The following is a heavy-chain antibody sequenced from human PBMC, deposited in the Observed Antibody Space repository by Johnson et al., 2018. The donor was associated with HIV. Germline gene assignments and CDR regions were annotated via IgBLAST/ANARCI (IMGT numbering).Heavy chain of an antibody. J-gene: IGHJ3*02. CDR1: GFTFDDYT. CDR3: ARQVYCSSTSCSSAFDI. D-gene: IGHD2-2*01. V-gene: IGHV3-13*01. Sequence: EMQLVESGGGVVRPGGSLRLSCAASGFTFDDYTMHWVRQAPGKGLEWVSTIGTAGDTYYPGSVKGRFTVSREDAKNSLYLQMNSLRAGDTAVYYCARQVYCSSTSCSSAFDIWGQGTVVTVSS. CDR2: IGTAGDT.